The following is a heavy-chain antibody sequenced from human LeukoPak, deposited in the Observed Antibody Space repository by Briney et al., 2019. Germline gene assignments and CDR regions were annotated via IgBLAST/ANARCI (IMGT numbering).Heavy chain of an antibody. V-gene: IGHV4-4*02. J-gene: IGHJ5*02. Sequence: SGTLSLTCAVSGGSISSSNWWSWIRQPPGMGLEWIGEGDQTGGTKYNPSLKGRVTISADSSKNQFSLKLYSITAADTAVYYCARNGQSGFSFDPWGQGTLVTVSS. CDR1: GGSISSSNW. CDR3: ARNGQSGFSFDP. D-gene: IGHD3-3*01. CDR2: GDQTGGT.